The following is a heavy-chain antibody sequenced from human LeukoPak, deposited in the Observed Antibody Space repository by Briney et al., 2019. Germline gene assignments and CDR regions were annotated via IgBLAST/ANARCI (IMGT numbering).Heavy chain of an antibody. V-gene: IGHV3-11*04. D-gene: IGHD1-26*01. CDR2: ISSSGSTI. Sequence: GGSLRLSCAASGFTFSDYYMSWIRQAPGKGLEWVSYISSSGSTIYYADSVKGRFTISRDNAKNSLYLQMNSLRAEDTAVYYCATLGATTPNLAEYSSTGARAPWSPSPQ. CDR3: ATLGATTPNLAEYSST. J-gene: IGHJ1*01. CDR1: GFTFSDYY.